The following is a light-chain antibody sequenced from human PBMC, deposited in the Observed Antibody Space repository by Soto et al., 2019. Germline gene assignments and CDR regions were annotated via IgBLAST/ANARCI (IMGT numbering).Light chain of an antibody. CDR3: QQYANTPST. V-gene: IGKV3-20*01. J-gene: IGKJ5*01. CDR1: QSVGRAY. CDR2: DAS. Sequence: EIVLTQFPDTLLFSPGERATLSCRASQSVGRAYLAWFQQTPGQAPRLLIHDASSRAPGIPDRFSGSGSATDFTLTISRLEPEDFAVYYCQQYANTPSTFGQGTRLEIK.